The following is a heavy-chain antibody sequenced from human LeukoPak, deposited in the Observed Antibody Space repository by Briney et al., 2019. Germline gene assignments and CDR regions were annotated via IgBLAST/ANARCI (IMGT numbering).Heavy chain of an antibody. CDR1: GGTFSSYA. Sequence: ASVKVSCKASGGTFSSYAISWLRQAPGQGLEWMGRIIPILGIANYAQKFQGRVTITADKSTSTAYMELSSLRSEDTAVYYCVSGSYYHWFDPWGQGTLVTVSS. V-gene: IGHV1-69*04. D-gene: IGHD1-26*01. J-gene: IGHJ5*02. CDR2: IIPILGIA. CDR3: VSGSYYHWFDP.